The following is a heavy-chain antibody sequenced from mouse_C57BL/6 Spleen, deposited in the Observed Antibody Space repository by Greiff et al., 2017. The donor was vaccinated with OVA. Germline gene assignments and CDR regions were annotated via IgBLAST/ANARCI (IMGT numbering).Heavy chain of an antibody. V-gene: IGHV5-17*01. D-gene: IGHD4-1*01. CDR1: GFTFSDYG. J-gene: IGHJ1*03. CDR3: ARIATGRYFDV. Sequence: EVQLVESGGGLVKPGGSLKLSCAASGFTFSDYGMHWVRQAPEKGLEWVAYISSGSSTIYYTDTLKGRFTISRDNAKTTLFLQMTSMRAEEAAMDYCARIATGRYFDVWGTGTTVTVSS. CDR2: ISSGSSTI.